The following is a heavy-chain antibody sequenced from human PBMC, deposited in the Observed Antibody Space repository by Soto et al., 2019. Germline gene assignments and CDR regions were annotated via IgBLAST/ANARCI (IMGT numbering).Heavy chain of an antibody. V-gene: IGHV1-69*14. CDR1: GGSFSSYA. CDR3: GREGRGPDFDY. Sequence: QVQLVQSGAEVKKPGSSVKVSCKASGGSFSSYAFTWVRLAPGQGLECMGGIVPIFATPNYAQKLQGRVTTTAVRSTDIFYMELSSLTSEEPALYFCGREGRGPDFDYWGQGTLVTVSS. D-gene: IGHD5-12*01. J-gene: IGHJ4*02. CDR2: IVPIFATP.